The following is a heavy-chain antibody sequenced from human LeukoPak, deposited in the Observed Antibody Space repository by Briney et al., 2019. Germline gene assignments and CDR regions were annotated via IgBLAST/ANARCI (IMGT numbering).Heavy chain of an antibody. CDR1: GFTFSSYA. V-gene: IGHV3-23*01. Sequence: GGSLRLSYAASGFTFSSYAMSWVRQAPGKGLEWVSAISGSGGSTYYADSVKGRFTISRDNSKNTLYLQMNSLRAEDTAVYYCAKDSRVYYGSGSYYPRDYWGQGTLVTVSS. D-gene: IGHD3-10*01. CDR3: AKDSRVYYGSGSYYPRDY. J-gene: IGHJ4*02. CDR2: ISGSGGST.